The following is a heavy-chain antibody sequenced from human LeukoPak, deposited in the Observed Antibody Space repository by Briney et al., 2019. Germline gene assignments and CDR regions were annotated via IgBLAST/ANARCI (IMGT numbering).Heavy chain of an antibody. Sequence: PGGSLRLSCVASGFTFSRYGMQWVRQAPGKGLEWVAFIGFDGSKIYYADSVKGRFTISRDNSKNTVNLQMNSLRVEDTAVYYCAKDSDTYGHRHFDHWGQGTLVTVSS. CDR1: GFTFSRYG. D-gene: IGHD2-8*01. V-gene: IGHV3-30*02. CDR2: IGFDGSKI. CDR3: AKDSDTYGHRHFDH. J-gene: IGHJ4*02.